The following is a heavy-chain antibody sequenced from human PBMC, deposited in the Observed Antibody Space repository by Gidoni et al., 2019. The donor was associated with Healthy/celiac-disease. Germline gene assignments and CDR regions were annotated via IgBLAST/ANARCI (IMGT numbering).Heavy chain of an antibody. J-gene: IGHJ4*02. Sequence: EVQLVESGGGLVQPGGSLRLSCAASVFTLRSYEMNWVRQAPGKGLEWVSYISSSGSTIYYADSVKGRFTISRDNAKNSLYLQMNSLRAEDTAVYYCARDLPATRDYGDPYYFDYWGQGTLVTVSS. CDR3: ARDLPATRDYGDPYYFDY. CDR1: VFTLRSYE. D-gene: IGHD4-17*01. CDR2: ISSSGSTI. V-gene: IGHV3-48*03.